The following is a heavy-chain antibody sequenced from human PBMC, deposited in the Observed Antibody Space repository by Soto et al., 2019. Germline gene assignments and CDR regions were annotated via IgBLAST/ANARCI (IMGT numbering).Heavy chain of an antibody. CDR3: TRLYCGGDCDFDS. CDR1: VSFYSGSP. J-gene: IGHJ4*02. Sequence: RGSLRPSWSVSVSFYSGSPIYWVRLAYCKGLELVGRIRDKANSYATAYTASVKGRFTISRDDSKNTAYLQMSSLKTEDTAVYYCTRLYCGGDCDFDSWGQGTLVTVS. CDR2: IRDKANSYAT. D-gene: IGHD2-21*02. V-gene: IGHV3-73*01.